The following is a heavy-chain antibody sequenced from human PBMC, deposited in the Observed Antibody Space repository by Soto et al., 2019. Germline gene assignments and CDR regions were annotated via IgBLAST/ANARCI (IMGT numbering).Heavy chain of an antibody. CDR1: GGSFSSYA. J-gene: IGHJ6*02. CDR3: ARMRREMANPRDYYYGMDA. V-gene: IGHV1-69*12. D-gene: IGHD5-12*01. CDR2: IIPIYATT. Sequence: QVQLVQSGAEVKEPGSSVKVSCKASGGSFSSYAISWVRQAPGQGLEWMGGIIPIYATTNYAQKFQGRVTIPADEYTRTAYMDLSSLRSEDTAVYYCARMRREMANPRDYYYGMDAWGQGTKVTVSS.